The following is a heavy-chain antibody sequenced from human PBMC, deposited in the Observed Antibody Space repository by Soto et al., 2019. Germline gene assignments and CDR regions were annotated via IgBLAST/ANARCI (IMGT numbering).Heavy chain of an antibody. CDR2: ISYDGSNK. V-gene: IGHV3-30*18. CDR1: GFTFSSYG. CDR3: AKDLIRLIVVVPAATFDY. D-gene: IGHD2-2*01. Sequence: PGGSLRLSCAASGFTFSSYGMHWVRQAPGKGLEWVAVISYDGSNKYYADSVKGRFTISRDNSKNTLYLQMNSLRAEDTAVYYCAKDLIRLIVVVPAATFDYWGQGTLVTVSS. J-gene: IGHJ4*02.